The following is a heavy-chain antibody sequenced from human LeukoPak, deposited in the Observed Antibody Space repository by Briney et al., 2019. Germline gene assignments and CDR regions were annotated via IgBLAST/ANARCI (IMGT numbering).Heavy chain of an antibody. J-gene: IGHJ3*02. D-gene: IGHD1-26*01. CDR1: GGSISSSSYY. V-gene: IGHV4-39*07. CDR2: IYYSGST. Sequence: PSETLSLTCTVSGGSISSSSYYWGWIRQPPGKGLEWIGSIYYSGSTYYNPSLKSRVTISVDTSKNQFSLRLSSVTAADTAVYYCARDRTRELDAFDIWGQGTMVTVSS. CDR3: ARDRTRELDAFDI.